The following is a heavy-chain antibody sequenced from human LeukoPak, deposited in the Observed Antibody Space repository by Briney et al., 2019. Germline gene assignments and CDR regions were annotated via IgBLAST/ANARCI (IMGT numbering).Heavy chain of an antibody. CDR3: ASPPSVVTAINFDY. V-gene: IGHV3-23*01. CDR2: ISGSGGST. D-gene: IGHD2-21*02. J-gene: IGHJ4*02. Sequence: GGSLRLSCAASGFTFSSYAMSWVRQAPGKGLEWVSAISGSGGSTYYADSVKGRFTISRDNSKNTLYLQMNSLRAEDTAVYYCASPPSVVTAINFDYWGQGTLVTVSS. CDR1: GFTFSSYA.